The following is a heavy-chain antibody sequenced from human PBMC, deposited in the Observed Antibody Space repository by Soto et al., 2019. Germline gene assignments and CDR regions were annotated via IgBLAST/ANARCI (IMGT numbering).Heavy chain of an antibody. CDR3: ANGDSSGFEYFQS. Sequence: QVQLVESGGGVVQPGMTLRLSCTASGFTFSSHGMHRVRQAPGKGLEWVAVVSFDGTNKNYADSVRGRFTISRDNSKNTLYLQMSSLRAEDTAVYYCANGDSSGFEYFQSWGQGTLVTVSS. CDR2: VSFDGTNK. J-gene: IGHJ1*01. CDR1: GFTFSSHG. V-gene: IGHV3-30*18. D-gene: IGHD3-22*01.